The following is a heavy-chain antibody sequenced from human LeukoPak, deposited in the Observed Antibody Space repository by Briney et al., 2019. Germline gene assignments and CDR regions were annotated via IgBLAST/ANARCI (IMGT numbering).Heavy chain of an antibody. Sequence: ASVKVSCKASGYTFTGYYLHWVRQAPGQGLEWMGWINPNSGATSYAQKFRGRVTMTRDTSINTGYMELSSLRSDDTAVYYCARDDAHSDQNAFDVWGQGTLVTVSS. J-gene: IGHJ3*01. CDR3: ARDDAHSDQNAFDV. D-gene: IGHD2-21*02. V-gene: IGHV1-2*02. CDR2: INPNSGAT. CDR1: GYTFTGYY.